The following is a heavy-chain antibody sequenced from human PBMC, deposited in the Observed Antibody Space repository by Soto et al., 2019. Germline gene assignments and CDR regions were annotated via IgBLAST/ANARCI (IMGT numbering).Heavy chain of an antibody. CDR1: GGTFSSYA. CDR2: IIPIFGTA. J-gene: IGHJ6*02. CDR3: ARVVRFGELFAHEYYYYYYGMDV. Sequence: QVQLVQSGAEVKKPGSSVKVSCKASGGTFSSYAISWVRQAPGQGLEWMGGIIPIFGTANYAQKFQGRVTITADESTSTAYMELSSLRSEDTAVYYCARVVRFGELFAHEYYYYYYGMDVWGQGTTVTDSS. V-gene: IGHV1-69*01. D-gene: IGHD3-10*01.